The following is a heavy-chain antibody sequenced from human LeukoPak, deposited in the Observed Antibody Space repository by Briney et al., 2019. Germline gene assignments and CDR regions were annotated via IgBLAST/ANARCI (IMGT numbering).Heavy chain of an antibody. Sequence: PGGSLRLSCAASGFTFSSYEMNWVRQAPGKGLEWVSYISSSGSTIYYADSVKGRFTISRDNAKNSLLLQMNSLRAEDTAVYYCAELGITMSGGVWGKGTTVTISS. D-gene: IGHD3-10*02. V-gene: IGHV3-48*03. CDR2: ISSSGSTI. CDR3: AELGITMSGGV. CDR1: GFTFSSYE. J-gene: IGHJ6*04.